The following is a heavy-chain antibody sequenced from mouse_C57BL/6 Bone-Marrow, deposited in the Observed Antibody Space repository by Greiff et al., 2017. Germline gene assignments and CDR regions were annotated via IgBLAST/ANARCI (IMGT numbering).Heavy chain of an antibody. Sequence: EVQLVESGGGLVKPGGSLKLSCAASGFTFSDYGMHWVRQAPEKGLEWVAYISSGSSTIYYADTVKGRFTISRDNAKNTLFLQMTSLRSEDTAMYYCARGLRRAWFAYWGQGTLVTVSA. CDR2: ISSGSSTI. V-gene: IGHV5-17*01. J-gene: IGHJ3*01. CDR3: ARGLRRAWFAY. D-gene: IGHD2-2*01. CDR1: GFTFSDYG.